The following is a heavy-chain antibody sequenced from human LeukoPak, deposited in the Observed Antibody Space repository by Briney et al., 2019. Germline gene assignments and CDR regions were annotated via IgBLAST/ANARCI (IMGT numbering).Heavy chain of an antibody. CDR2: IKEDGSAK. D-gene: IGHD3-3*01. V-gene: IGHV3-7*01. Sequence: GGSLRLSCAASGFTFSTYWMTWVRQAPGTGLEWVANIKEDGSAKYYVDSMKGRFTISRDNDKNSLYLQMNSLRVEDTAVYYCARVFRPSLTVFIIRGAFDIWGQGAMVTVSS. CDR1: GFTFSTYW. CDR3: ARVFRPSLTVFIIRGAFDI. J-gene: IGHJ3*02.